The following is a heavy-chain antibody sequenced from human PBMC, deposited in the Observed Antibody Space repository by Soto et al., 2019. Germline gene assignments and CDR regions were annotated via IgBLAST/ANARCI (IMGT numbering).Heavy chain of an antibody. V-gene: IGHV3-9*01. CDR2: ISWNSGSI. J-gene: IGHJ4*02. D-gene: IGHD6-19*01. Sequence: PGGSLRLSCAASGFTFDDYAMHWVRQAPGKGLEWVSGISWNSGSIGYADSVKGRFTISRDNAKNSLYLQMNSLRAEDTALYYCAKSSTVWLPDIHFDYWGQGTLVTVSS. CDR1: GFTFDDYA. CDR3: AKSSTVWLPDIHFDY.